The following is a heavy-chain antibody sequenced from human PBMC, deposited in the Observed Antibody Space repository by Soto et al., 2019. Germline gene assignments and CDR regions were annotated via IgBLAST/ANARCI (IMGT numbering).Heavy chain of an antibody. D-gene: IGHD1-26*01. CDR3: AKRFGNYWAFDH. CDR2: ISNDGSNK. Sequence: QVHLVESGGGVVQPGRSLRLSCAASGFSFSTYGMHWVRQAPGKGLEWVAFISNDGSNKYYADSVKGRFTISRDNSTNTASLPTNLPRAEDRPVYYCAKRFGNYWAFDHWRQATLVTFSS. CDR1: GFSFSTYG. V-gene: IGHV3-30*18. J-gene: IGHJ4*02.